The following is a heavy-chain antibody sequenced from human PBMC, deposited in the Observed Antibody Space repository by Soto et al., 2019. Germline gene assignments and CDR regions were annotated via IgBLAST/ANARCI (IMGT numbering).Heavy chain of an antibody. CDR3: AREHPGTTRRYNWFDP. D-gene: IGHD1-7*01. V-gene: IGHV4-31*03. Sequence: QVQLQESGPGLVKPSQTLSLTCTVSGGSISSGGYYWSWIRQHPGKGLEWIGYIYYSGSTYYNPSLKSRVTISVDTSKNQFSLKLSSVTAADTAVYYCAREHPGTTRRYNWFDPWGQGTLVTVSS. J-gene: IGHJ5*02. CDR2: IYYSGST. CDR1: GGSISSGGYY.